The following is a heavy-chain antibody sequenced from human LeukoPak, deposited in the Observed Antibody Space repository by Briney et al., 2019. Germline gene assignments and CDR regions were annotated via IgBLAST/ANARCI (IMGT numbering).Heavy chain of an antibody. CDR2: IYHSGST. Sequence: SETLSLTCAVSGGSISSGGYSWSWIRQPPGKGLEWIGCIYHSGSTYYNPSLKSRVTISVDRSKNQFSLKLSSVTAADTAVYYCARAPKGEDYYFDYWGQGTLVTVSS. CDR1: GGSISSGGYS. J-gene: IGHJ4*02. CDR3: ARAPKGEDYYFDY. V-gene: IGHV4-30-2*01. D-gene: IGHD3/OR15-3a*01.